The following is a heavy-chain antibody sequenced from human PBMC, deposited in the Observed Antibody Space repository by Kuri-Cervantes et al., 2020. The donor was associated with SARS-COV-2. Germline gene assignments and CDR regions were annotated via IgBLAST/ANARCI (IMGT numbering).Heavy chain of an antibody. Sequence: SETLSLTCTVSGGSISGQYCNWIRQSAGKGLEWIGRIYYSGSTNYNPSLKSRFTMSVETSKNEFSLRLSSVTAADTAVYYCARVLNSGSYPYRGNWFDPWGQGTLVTVSS. CDR2: IYYSGST. CDR1: GGSISGQY. CDR3: ARVLNSGSYPYRGNWFDP. V-gene: IGHV4-4*07. D-gene: IGHD3-10*01. J-gene: IGHJ5*02.